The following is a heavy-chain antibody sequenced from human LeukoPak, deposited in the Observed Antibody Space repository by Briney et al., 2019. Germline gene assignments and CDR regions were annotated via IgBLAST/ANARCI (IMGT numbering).Heavy chain of an antibody. Sequence: SETRSLTCTVSGGSISSYYWSWIRQPAGKGLEWIGRIYTTGSTNYNPSLKSRVTMSVDTSKNQFSLKLSSVTAADTAVYYCARVTGTTLYYYMDVWGKGTTVTVSS. CDR3: ARVTGTTLYYYMDV. V-gene: IGHV4-4*07. CDR2: IYTTGST. D-gene: IGHD1-7*01. J-gene: IGHJ6*03. CDR1: GGSISSYY.